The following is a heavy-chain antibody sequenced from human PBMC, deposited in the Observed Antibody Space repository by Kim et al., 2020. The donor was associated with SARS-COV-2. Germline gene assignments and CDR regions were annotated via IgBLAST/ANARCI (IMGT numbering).Heavy chain of an antibody. D-gene: IGHD2-21*02. J-gene: IGHJ3*02. CDR3: ARRAYCGGDCYRDAFDI. CDR2: IIPIFGTA. Sequence: ASVKVSCKASGGTFSSYAISWVRQAPGQGLEWMGGIIPIFGTANYAQKFQGRVTITADESTSTAYMELSSLRSEDTAVYYCARRAYCGGDCYRDAFDIWGQGTMVTVSS. V-gene: IGHV1-69*13. CDR1: GGTFSSYA.